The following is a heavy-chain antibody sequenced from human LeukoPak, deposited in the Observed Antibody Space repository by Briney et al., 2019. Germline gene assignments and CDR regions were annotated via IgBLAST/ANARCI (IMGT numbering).Heavy chain of an antibody. J-gene: IGHJ4*02. D-gene: IGHD5-24*01. CDR1: GFTFSSYA. CDR3: AKENRERDFDY. CDR2: ISYDGSNK. V-gene: IGHV3-30*18. Sequence: GGSLRLSCAAFGFTFSSYAMHWVRQAPGKGLEWVAVISYDGSNKYYADSVKGRFTISRDNSKNTLYLQVNSLRAEDTAVYYCAKENRERDFDYWGRGTLVTVSS.